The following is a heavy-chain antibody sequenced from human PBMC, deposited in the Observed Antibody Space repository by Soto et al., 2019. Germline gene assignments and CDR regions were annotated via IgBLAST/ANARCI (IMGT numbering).Heavy chain of an antibody. CDR1: GFTFSNAW. CDR3: TTEVVGVWYGDAFDI. D-gene: IGHD6-19*01. V-gene: IGHV3-15*07. CDR2: IKSKTDGGTT. J-gene: IGHJ3*02. Sequence: EVQLVESGGGLVKPGGSLRVSCAASGFTFSNAWMNWVRQAPGKGLEWVGRIKSKTDGGTTDYAAPVKGRFTISRDDSNNTLYLQMNSLITEDTAVYYCTTEVVGVWYGDAFDIWGQGTMVTVSS.